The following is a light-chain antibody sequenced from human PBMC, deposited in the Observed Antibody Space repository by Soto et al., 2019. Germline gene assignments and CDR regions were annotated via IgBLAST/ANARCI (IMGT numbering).Light chain of an antibody. Sequence: NWYQQKPGKTPKVLIYDASHLESGVPSRFSGGGSGTEFTFTISSLQAEDIATYYCHQYANLPLTFSPGTKVDIK. V-gene: IGKV1-33*01. J-gene: IGKJ3*01. CDR2: DAS. CDR3: HQYANLPLT.